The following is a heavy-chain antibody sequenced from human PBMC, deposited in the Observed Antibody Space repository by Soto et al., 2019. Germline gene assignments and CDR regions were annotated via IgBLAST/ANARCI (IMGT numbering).Heavy chain of an antibody. D-gene: IGHD3-3*01. Sequence: GGSLRLSCAASGFTFSSYSMNWVRQAPGKGLEWVSYISSSSSTIYYADSVKGRFTISRDNAKNSLYLQMNSLRAEDTAVYYCASGGYDFWSGYEDKSDIDYWGQGTLVTVSS. CDR2: ISSSSSTI. V-gene: IGHV3-48*01. CDR1: GFTFSSYS. J-gene: IGHJ4*02. CDR3: ASGGYDFWSGYEDKSDIDY.